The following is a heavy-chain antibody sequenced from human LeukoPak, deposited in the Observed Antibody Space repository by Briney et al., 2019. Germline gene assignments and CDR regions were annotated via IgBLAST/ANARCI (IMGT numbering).Heavy chain of an antibody. CDR3: ARGQKEYSSGWAPGY. J-gene: IGHJ4*02. V-gene: IGHV4-59*01. Sequence: SETLSLTCLVSGGPISGYFWSWIRQPPGKELEWIGNIYYSGTTNYNPSLKCRVTISVDTSKNQFSLKLSSVTAADTAVYYCARGQKEYSSGWAPGYWGQGTLVTVSS. CDR2: IYYSGTT. CDR1: GGPISGYF. D-gene: IGHD6-19*01.